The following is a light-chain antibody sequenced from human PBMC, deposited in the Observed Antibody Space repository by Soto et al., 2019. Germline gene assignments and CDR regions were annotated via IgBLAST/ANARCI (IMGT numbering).Light chain of an antibody. CDR3: QQSYKDPIT. V-gene: IGKV1-39*01. J-gene: IGKJ5*01. CDR2: DAS. Sequence: DIQMTQSPSSLSASVGNRVTITCRASQSISTYLNWYQKKPGKAPNLLIYDASRLQSGVPSRFSGSGGGTDFTLSISSAQPEDFATYFCQQSYKDPITFGQGTRLEIK. CDR1: QSISTY.